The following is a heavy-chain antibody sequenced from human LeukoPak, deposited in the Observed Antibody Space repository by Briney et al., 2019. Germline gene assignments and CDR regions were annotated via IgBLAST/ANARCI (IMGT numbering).Heavy chain of an antibody. D-gene: IGHD3-10*01. CDR1: GGTFSSYA. J-gene: IGHJ4*02. V-gene: IGHV1-69*13. Sequence: ASVKVSCKASGGTFSSYAISWVRQAPGQGLEWMGGIIPIFGTANYAQKFQGRVTITADESTSTAYMELSSLRSEDTAVYYCARGTMVRGSHPTLFDYWGQGTLVTVSS. CDR2: IIPIFGTA. CDR3: ARGTMVRGSHPTLFDY.